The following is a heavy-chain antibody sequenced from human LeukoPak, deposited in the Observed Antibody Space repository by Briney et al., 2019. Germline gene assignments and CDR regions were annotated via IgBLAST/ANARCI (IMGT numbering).Heavy chain of an antibody. J-gene: IGHJ6*02. CDR2: INSNGGST. D-gene: IGHD3/OR15-3a*01. CDR1: GFAFSNYA. CDR3: VKGTGTKYYYYGMDV. V-gene: IGHV3-64D*06. Sequence: GGSLRLSCSASGFAFSNYATHWVRQAPGKGLEYVAVINSNGGSTYYADSVKGRFTMSGDNSKNTLYLQMSSLRAEDTAVYYCVKGTGTKYYYYGMDVWGQGTTVTVSS.